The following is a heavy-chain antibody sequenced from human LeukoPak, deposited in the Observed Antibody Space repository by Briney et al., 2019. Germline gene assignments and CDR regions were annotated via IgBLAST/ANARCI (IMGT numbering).Heavy chain of an antibody. Sequence: GGSVTQTCPATGFTFSSYRMHWVRQAPGKGLDWVSRINPNSDRTYYADSVKGRLTIYRDNSKNTIYLKMKSLRAEDTGIYYCAKGKRYNWDDDAVDMWGQGTMFIVSS. D-gene: IGHD1-20*01. CDR1: GFTFSSYR. J-gene: IGHJ3*02. CDR2: INPNSDRT. V-gene: IGHV3-23*01. CDR3: AKGKRYNWDDDAVDM.